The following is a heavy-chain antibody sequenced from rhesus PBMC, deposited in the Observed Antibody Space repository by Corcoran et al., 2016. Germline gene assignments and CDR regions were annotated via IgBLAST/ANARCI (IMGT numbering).Heavy chain of an antibody. D-gene: IGHD5-24*01. CDR1: GGSIRSNY. V-gene: IGHV4-173*01. J-gene: IGHJ4*01. CDR3: ARWGVGTGVFDY. CDR2: ISGRGGST. Sequence: QLQLQESGPGLVKPSETLSLTCAVSGGSIRSNYWRWIRQPPGKGLEWIGRISGRGGSTDYNPSLKSRVTISTDTSKNQFSLKVSSVTAADTAVYYCARWGVGTGVFDYWGQGVLVTVSS.